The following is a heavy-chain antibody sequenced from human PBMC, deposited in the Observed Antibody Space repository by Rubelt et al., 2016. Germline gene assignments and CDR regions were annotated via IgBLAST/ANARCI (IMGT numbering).Heavy chain of an antibody. J-gene: IGHJ3*02. V-gene: IGHV3-48*04. CDR2: IYDGGSPM. CDR1: GFTFNSYR. Sequence: PGGSLRLSCIASGFTFNSYRMNWVRQAPGKGLEWVSTIYDGGSPMYYADSVKGRFTISRDNAKNSLYLQMSTLRVDVTATYYCVRGASWAFDIWGQGTIVSVSS. CDR3: VRGASWAFDI. D-gene: IGHD3-16*01.